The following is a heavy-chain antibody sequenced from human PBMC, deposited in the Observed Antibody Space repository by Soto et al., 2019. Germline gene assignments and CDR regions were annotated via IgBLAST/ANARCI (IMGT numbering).Heavy chain of an antibody. V-gene: IGHV3-48*01. CDR2: ISSSSFTI. CDR3: ARELVVVAATGY. D-gene: IGHD2-15*01. CDR1: GFRFSDYS. Sequence: GGSLRLSCAASGFRFSDYSMNWVRQAPGRGLEWVSYISSSSFTIHYADSVEGRFAISRDNAKNSLYLQMNSLRAEDTAVYYCARELVVVAATGYWGQGILVTVS. J-gene: IGHJ4*02.